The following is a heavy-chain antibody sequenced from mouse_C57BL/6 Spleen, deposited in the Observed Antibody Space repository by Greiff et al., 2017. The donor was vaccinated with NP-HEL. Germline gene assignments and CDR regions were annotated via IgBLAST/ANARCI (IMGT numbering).Heavy chain of an antibody. CDR1: GYSITSGYY. D-gene: IGHD2-2*01. CDR3: ARGDYGYDWGFDY. V-gene: IGHV3-6*01. CDR2: ISYDGSN. Sequence: VQLQQSGPGLVKPSQSLSLTCSVTGYSITSGYYWNWIRQFPGNKLEWMGYISYDGSNNYNPSLKNRISITRDTSTNQFFLKLNSVTTEDTATYYCARGDYGYDWGFDYWGQGTTLTVSS. J-gene: IGHJ2*01.